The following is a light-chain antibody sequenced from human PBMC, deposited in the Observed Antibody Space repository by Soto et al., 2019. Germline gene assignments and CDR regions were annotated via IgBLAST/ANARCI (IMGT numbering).Light chain of an antibody. V-gene: IGKV3-20*01. J-gene: IGKJ3*01. CDR2: GAS. CDR3: QQYGTSPFT. Sequence: EIVLTQSPGTLSLSPGERATLSCRASQSVSSSYLAWYQQKPGQAPRLLIYGASSRATGIPDKFSGSGSGTDFTLPISRMEPEDFAMYFCQQYGTSPFTFGPGTKLDIK. CDR1: QSVSSSY.